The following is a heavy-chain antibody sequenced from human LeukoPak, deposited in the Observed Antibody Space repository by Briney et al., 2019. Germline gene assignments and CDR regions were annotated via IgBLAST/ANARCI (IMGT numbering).Heavy chain of an antibody. CDR3: AKAAILSSSYNYYYYMDV. CDR2: IGGSGDST. Sequence: GGSLRLSCAASGFTFSDYAVSWVRQAPGKGLEWVSAIGGSGDSTYYADSVKGRFTISRDNSKNTLYLQMNSLRADDTAVYYCAKAAILSSSYNYYYYMDVWGKGTTVTVSS. V-gene: IGHV3-23*01. J-gene: IGHJ6*03. CDR1: GFTFSDYA. D-gene: IGHD2-2*01.